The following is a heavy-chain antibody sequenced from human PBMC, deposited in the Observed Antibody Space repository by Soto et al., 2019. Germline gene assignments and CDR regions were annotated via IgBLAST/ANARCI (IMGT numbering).Heavy chain of an antibody. V-gene: IGHV1-18*01. CDR2: ISAHNGNT. D-gene: IGHD3-10*01. Sequence: QVHLVQSGAEVKKPGASVKVSCKGSGYAFTTYGITWVRQAPGQGLEWMGWISAHNGNTNYAQKLQGRVTVTRDTSTSTAYMELRSLRSDDTAVYYCARRSYGDYWGQGALVTVSS. CDR1: GYAFTTYG. CDR3: ARRSYGDY. J-gene: IGHJ4*02.